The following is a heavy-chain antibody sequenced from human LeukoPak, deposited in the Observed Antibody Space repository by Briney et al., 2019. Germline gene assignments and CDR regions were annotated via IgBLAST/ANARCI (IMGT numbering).Heavy chain of an antibody. J-gene: IGHJ4*02. D-gene: IGHD1-26*01. V-gene: IGHV3-48*01. Sequence: GGSLRLFCTTSVFPFSRYSMNWVRQAPGKGLEWVSYITGSGDTIYYADSVKGRFTISRDNAKNSVYLQMNSLRAEDTAVYYCASFPWELRPTWGQGTLVTVSS. CDR2: ITGSGDTI. CDR3: ASFPWELRPT. CDR1: VFPFSRYS.